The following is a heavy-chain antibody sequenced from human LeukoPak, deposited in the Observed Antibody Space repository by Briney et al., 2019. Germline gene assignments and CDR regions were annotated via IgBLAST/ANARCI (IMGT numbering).Heavy chain of an antibody. D-gene: IGHD3-10*01. J-gene: IGHJ6*02. CDR1: GFTFSSYA. Sequence: GGSLRLSCAASGFTFSSYAMSWVRQAPGKGLEWVSTIHKSGAYTFHAGSVRGRFTISRDNSKNTLFLQMNSLRAEDAAVYYCAKDSGEWSPRWGYGMDVWGQGTTVTVPS. CDR2: IHKSGAYT. V-gene: IGHV3-23*01. CDR3: AKDSGEWSPRWGYGMDV.